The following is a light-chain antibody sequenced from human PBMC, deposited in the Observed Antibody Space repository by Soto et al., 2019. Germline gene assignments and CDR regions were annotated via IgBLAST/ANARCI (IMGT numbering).Light chain of an antibody. Sequence: IQMTQSPSSLSASVGYRFTITCRAGQDIGNDLNWYQQRQGKAPKLLIYAASSLQSGVPSRLSGSGYGTDLTITISSMKNEDFETYYCLQGYSNTWTFGQGTRLDIK. CDR2: AAS. CDR3: LQGYSNTWT. V-gene: IGKV1-6*01. J-gene: IGKJ1*01. CDR1: QDIGND.